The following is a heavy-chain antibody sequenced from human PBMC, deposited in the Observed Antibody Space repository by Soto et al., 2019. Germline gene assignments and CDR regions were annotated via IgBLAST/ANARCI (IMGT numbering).Heavy chain of an antibody. CDR3: ARESGVRYSGYDY. CDR1: GGTFSSYA. V-gene: IGHV1-69*10. J-gene: IGHJ4*02. CDR2: IIPILGIV. D-gene: IGHD5-12*01. Sequence: ASVKVSCKASGGTFSSYAISWVRQAPGQGLEWMGGIIPILGIVNYAQKFQGRVTITADKSTSTAYMELSSLRSEDTAVYYCARESGVRYSGYDYWGQGTLVTVSS.